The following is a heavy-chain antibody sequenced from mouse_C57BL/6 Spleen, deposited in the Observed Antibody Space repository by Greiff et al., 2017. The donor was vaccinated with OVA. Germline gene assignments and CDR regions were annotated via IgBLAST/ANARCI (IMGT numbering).Heavy chain of an antibody. D-gene: IGHD2-4*01. Sequence: DVKLVESEGGLVQPGSSMKLSCTASGFTFSDYYMAWVRQVPEKGLEWVANINYDGSSTYYLDSLKSRFIISRDNAKNILYLQMSSLKSEDTATYYCAREAYDYPMDYWGQGTSVTVSS. CDR2: INYDGSST. J-gene: IGHJ4*01. CDR1: GFTFSDYY. CDR3: AREAYDYPMDY. V-gene: IGHV5-16*01.